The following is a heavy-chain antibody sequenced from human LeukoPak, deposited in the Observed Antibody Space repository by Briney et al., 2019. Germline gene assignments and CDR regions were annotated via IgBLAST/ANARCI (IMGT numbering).Heavy chain of an antibody. V-gene: IGHV3-74*01. Sequence: PGGSLRLSCVASGFTFSSYWMHWVRQDPRKGLVWVSRINGDGRTINYADSVRGRFTISRDNAKNTLYLQMNTLRVEDTAVYYCTRDLMDYDVSTGLHHYYMDVGGQGTTVTVSS. D-gene: IGHD3-9*01. CDR3: TRDLMDYDVSTGLHHYYMDV. J-gene: IGHJ6*02. CDR1: GFTFSSYW. CDR2: INGDGRTI.